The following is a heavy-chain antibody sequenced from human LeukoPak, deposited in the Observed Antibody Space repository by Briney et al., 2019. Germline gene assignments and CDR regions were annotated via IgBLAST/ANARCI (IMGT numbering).Heavy chain of an antibody. CDR1: GFTFSTYA. J-gene: IGHJ4*02. V-gene: IGHV3-23*01. D-gene: IGHD2-15*01. CDR3: ARMGGGTFGDC. CDR2: ISVDGYST. Sequence: GGSLRLSCAASGFTFSTYAMSWIRRVPGQGLEWVSSISVDGYSTYYADSVKGRFTIYRDNSKNTLYLQMNSLRAEDTALYYCARMGGGTFGDCWGQGTLVTVSS.